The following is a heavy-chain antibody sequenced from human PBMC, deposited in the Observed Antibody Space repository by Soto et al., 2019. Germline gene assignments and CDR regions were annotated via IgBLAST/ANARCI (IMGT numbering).Heavy chain of an antibody. J-gene: IGHJ6*02. CDR3: ARDYYGMDV. CDR1: GGSISSGGYS. CDR2: TYQIGVA. V-gene: IGHV4-30-2*06. Sequence: SETLSLTCTVSGGSISSGGYSGTWIRQSPGKGLELIWYTYQIGVAYYNPSLKSRVTISVDRSKNQFSLNLTSVTAADTDVYYCARDYYGMDVRGQGTTVTVS.